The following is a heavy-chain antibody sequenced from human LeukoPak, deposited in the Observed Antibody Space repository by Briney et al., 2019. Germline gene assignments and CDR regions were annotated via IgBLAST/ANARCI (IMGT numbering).Heavy chain of an antibody. CDR2: IHPIFGTA. Sequence: SVKVSCKSTGGTFSSYDISWVRQAPGQGLEWMGGIHPIFGTANYAQKFQGRVTITADKSTSTADMELSRLRSEDTAVYYCARYSSGWYYFDYWGQGTLVTVSS. J-gene: IGHJ4*02. CDR3: ARYSSGWYYFDY. CDR1: GGTFSSYD. V-gene: IGHV1-69*06. D-gene: IGHD6-19*01.